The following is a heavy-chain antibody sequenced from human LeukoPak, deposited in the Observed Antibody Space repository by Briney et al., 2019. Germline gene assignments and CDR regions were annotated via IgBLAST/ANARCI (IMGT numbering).Heavy chain of an antibody. J-gene: IGHJ4*02. V-gene: IGHV4-59*01. D-gene: IGHD3-3*01. Sequence: SETLSLTCTVSGGSTSSYYWSWIRQPPGKGLEWIGYIYYSGSTNYNPSLKSRVTISVDTSKNQFSLKLSSVTAADTAVYYCARGRAIDFWSGYPYFDYWGQGTLVTVSS. CDR2: IYYSGST. CDR1: GGSTSSYY. CDR3: ARGRAIDFWSGYPYFDY.